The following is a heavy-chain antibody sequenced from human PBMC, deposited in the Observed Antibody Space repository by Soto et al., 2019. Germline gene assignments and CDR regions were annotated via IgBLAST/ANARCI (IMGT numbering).Heavy chain of an antibody. CDR1: GGSMTSTSYY. V-gene: IGHV4-39*01. D-gene: IGHD3-3*01. J-gene: IGHJ4*02. Sequence: SETLSLTCTVSGGSMTSTSYYWGWIRQPPGKGLEWIGSMYYSGSTNYNPSLKSRVTMSVDTSKNQFSLKLRSVTAADTAVYYCARSSSRAFRSLEWVDTLDCWGQGTPVTVSS. CDR3: ARSSSRAFRSLEWVDTLDC. CDR2: MYYSGST.